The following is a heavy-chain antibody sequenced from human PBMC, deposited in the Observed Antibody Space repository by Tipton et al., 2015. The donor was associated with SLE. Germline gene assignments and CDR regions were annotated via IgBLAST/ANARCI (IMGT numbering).Heavy chain of an antibody. Sequence: TLSLTCTATGDSVTSSGYYWSWIRQHPGKGLEWIGFIYYSGNTYYNPSPGSRLTISVDTSKDQFSLRLTSVTAADTAVYYCARATDWNLSPDVWGKGTTVTVSS. CDR1: GDSVTSSGYY. CDR2: IYYSGNT. J-gene: IGHJ6*04. V-gene: IGHV4-31*03. CDR3: ARATDWNLSPDV. D-gene: IGHD1-7*01.